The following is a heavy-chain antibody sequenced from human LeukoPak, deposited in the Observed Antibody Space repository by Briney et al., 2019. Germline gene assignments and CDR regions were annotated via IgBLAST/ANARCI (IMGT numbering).Heavy chain of an antibody. D-gene: IGHD4-17*01. V-gene: IGHV4-34*01. CDR1: GGSFGGYY. Sequence: PSETLSLTWAVYGGSFGGYYWSWIRHPPGKGREWIGEINNSGSTNYNPSLKSRVTISVDTSKNQFSLKLSSVTAADTAVYYCARVRPVTTGDYWGQGTLVTVSS. CDR3: ARVRPVTTGDY. CDR2: INNSGST. J-gene: IGHJ4*02.